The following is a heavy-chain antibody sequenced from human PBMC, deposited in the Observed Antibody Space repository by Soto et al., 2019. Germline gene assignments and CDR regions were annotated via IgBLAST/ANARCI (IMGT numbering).Heavy chain of an antibody. J-gene: IGHJ3*02. CDR3: ARLGFCSSTDCYVNASDI. D-gene: IGHD2-2*01. Sequence: SETLSLTCTVSGDSISNYYWAWIRQPPGKGLEWIGYMFYSGSSTNYNPSLKSRVTISVDTSKNQFSLKLSSVTAADTAVYYCARLGFCSSTDCYVNASDIWGQGTMVTVSS. CDR2: MFYSGSST. CDR1: GDSISNYY. V-gene: IGHV4-59*08.